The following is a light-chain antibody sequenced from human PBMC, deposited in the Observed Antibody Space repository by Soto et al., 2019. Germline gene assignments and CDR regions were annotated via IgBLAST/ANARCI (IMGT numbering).Light chain of an antibody. CDR3: LQHADYPRT. J-gene: IGKJ1*01. Sequence: DIQMTQSPSSLSASVGDRVTITCRASQGIRNDLAWYQQKPGKDPKRPIYAASSLQSGVPSRFSGSASGTDFTLTISRLQPEDFATYYCLQHADYPRTFGQGTKVEFK. V-gene: IGKV1-17*01. CDR2: AAS. CDR1: QGIRND.